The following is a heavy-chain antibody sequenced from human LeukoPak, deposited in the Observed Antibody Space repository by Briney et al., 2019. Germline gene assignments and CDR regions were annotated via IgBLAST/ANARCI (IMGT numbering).Heavy chain of an antibody. CDR3: ARRRVYDIFTSYAFDI. CDR2: ITPNSGGT. Sequence: ASVKVSCKASGYTFTGYYMHGVRQAPGQGLEWMGWITPNSGGTNYAQKLQGRVTMTRDTSISTAYMELSSLRSDDTTVYYCARRRVYDIFTSYAFDIWGQGTMVTVSS. J-gene: IGHJ3*02. D-gene: IGHD3-9*01. CDR1: GYTFTGYY. V-gene: IGHV1-2*02.